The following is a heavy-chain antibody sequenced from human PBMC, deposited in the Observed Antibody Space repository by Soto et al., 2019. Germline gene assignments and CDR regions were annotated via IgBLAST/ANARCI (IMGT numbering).Heavy chain of an antibody. Sequence: VELRESGPGLVRPSQTLSLACNVSGDSISTSFFYWGWVRQVPGKGREWIGYIYKSGSTYYNPSRQSGVRLSVDSSKNQFSLSLCPVTAADTAVYYCARDSGDVSGVGFDYWGPGTLVTVSS. J-gene: IGHJ4*02. CDR3: ARDSGDVSGVGFDY. V-gene: IGHV4-31*03. CDR2: IYKSGST. D-gene: IGHD3-3*01. CDR1: GDSISTSFFY.